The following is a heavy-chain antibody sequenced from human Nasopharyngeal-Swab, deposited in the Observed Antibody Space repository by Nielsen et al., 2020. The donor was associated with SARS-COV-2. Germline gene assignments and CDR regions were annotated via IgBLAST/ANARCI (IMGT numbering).Heavy chain of an antibody. D-gene: IGHD7-27*01. J-gene: IGHJ4*02. CDR2: MNPKSGVT. Sequence: ASVKVSCKASANTFTGSYIHWVRQAPGQGLEWMEWMNPKSGVTSYAQKFQGRVTMTWDTSTSTAYMELSRLRSDDTAVYYCARDATGDEYFDYWGQGTLVTVSS. V-gene: IGHV1-2*02. CDR3: ARDATGDEYFDY. CDR1: ANTFTGSY.